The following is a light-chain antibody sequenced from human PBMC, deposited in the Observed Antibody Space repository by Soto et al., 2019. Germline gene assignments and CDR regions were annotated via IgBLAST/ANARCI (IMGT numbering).Light chain of an antibody. V-gene: IGKV3-20*01. CDR1: QSLTNSF. J-gene: IGKJ5*01. Sequence: EFVLTQSPGTLSLSPGERATLSCRASQSLTNSFMAWYQRKPGQAPRLLIYDTSSRASGIPDRFRGSGSGTDFTLTISRLETEDFAVFYCQQYGTSEIIFGQGTRLEIK. CDR3: QQYGTSEII. CDR2: DTS.